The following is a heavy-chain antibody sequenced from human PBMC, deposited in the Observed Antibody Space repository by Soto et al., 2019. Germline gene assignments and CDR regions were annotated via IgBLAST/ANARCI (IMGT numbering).Heavy chain of an antibody. CDR3: AGDNYCSSTGSYSYWFDP. CDR1: GYTFTSYG. CDR2: ISAYNGNT. V-gene: IGHV1-18*01. D-gene: IGHD2-2*02. J-gene: IGHJ5*02. Sequence: ASVKVSCKASGYTFTSYGISWLRQAPGQGLEWMGWISAYNGNTNYAQKLQGRVTITTDTSTSTAYMELSSLRSDDTAVYYCAGDNYCSSTGSYSYWFDPWGQGTLVTVSS.